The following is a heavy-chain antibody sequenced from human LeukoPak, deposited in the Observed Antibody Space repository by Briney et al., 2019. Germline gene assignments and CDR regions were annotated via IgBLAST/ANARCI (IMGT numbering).Heavy chain of an antibody. V-gene: IGHV1-8*01. CDR1: VYTFTSYD. J-gene: IGHJ4*02. CDR3: ARGVDSSSWYFDY. D-gene: IGHD6-13*01. Sequence: ASVKVSCKASVYTFTSYDINCVRQATGQGLEWMGWMNPNSGNTGYAQKFQGRVTMTRNTSISTAYMELSSLRSEDTAVYYCARGVDSSSWYFDYWGQGILVTVSS. CDR2: MNPNSGNT.